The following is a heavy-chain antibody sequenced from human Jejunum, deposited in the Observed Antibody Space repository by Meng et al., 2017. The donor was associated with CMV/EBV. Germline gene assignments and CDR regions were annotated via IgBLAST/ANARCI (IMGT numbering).Heavy chain of an antibody. CDR1: GYTFPDHY. J-gene: IGHJ5*02. CDR2: INPNSGGT. CDR3: ARTPASYGSGGWRLDL. V-gene: IGHV1-2*06. D-gene: IGHD3-10*01. Sequence: CQASGYTFPDHYVHWLRQAPGQGLGWMGRINPNSGGTNYAQKFRGRVTMTRDSTAYMEMTRLTYDDTAVYYCARTPASYGSGGWRLDLWGQGTLVTVSS.